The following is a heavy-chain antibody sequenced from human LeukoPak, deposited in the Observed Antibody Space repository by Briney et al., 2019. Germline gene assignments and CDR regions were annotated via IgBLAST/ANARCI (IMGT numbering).Heavy chain of an antibody. CDR3: ARHGTIESPFGFHF. CDR2: VHYRGNT. V-gene: IGHV4-59*08. CDR1: SGSMSSYY. D-gene: IGHD3-3*01. Sequence: SETLSLTCTVSSGSMSSYYWSWIRQPPGKGLEWIGYVHYRGNTHYHPSLKSRLTISVDTSKSQFSLKLNSVTAADTAVYYCARHGTIESPFGFHFWGQGTLVTVSS. J-gene: IGHJ4*02.